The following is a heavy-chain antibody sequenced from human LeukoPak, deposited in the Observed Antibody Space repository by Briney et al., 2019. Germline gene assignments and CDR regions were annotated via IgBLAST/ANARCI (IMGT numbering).Heavy chain of an antibody. Sequence: AGGSLRLSCAASGFTFSSYSMNWARQAPGKGLEWVSSISSSSSYIYYADSVKGRFTISRDNAKNSLYLQKNSLRAEDTAVYYCARDSITIFGVAPAWFDPWGQGTLVTVSS. V-gene: IGHV3-21*01. CDR3: ARDSITIFGVAPAWFDP. CDR1: GFTFSSYS. J-gene: IGHJ5*02. CDR2: ISSSSSYI. D-gene: IGHD3-3*01.